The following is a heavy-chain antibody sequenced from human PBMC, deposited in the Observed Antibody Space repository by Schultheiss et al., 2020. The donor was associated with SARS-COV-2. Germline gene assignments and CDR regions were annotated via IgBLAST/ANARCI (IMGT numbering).Heavy chain of an antibody. Sequence: GGSLRLSCAASGFTFSSYAMSWVRQAPGKGLEWVSGINWNGGSTGYADSVKGRFTISRDNAKNSLYLQMNSLRAEDTALYYCAKSIIAMATNYYFDYWGQGTLVTVSS. CDR3: AKSIIAMATNYYFDY. V-gene: IGHV3-20*04. CDR2: INWNGGST. J-gene: IGHJ4*02. CDR1: GFTFSSYA. D-gene: IGHD5-24*01.